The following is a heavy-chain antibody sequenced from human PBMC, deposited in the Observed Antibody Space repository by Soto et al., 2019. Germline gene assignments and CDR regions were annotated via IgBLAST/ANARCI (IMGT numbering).Heavy chain of an antibody. V-gene: IGHV1-69*13. CDR2: IIPIFGTA. CDR3: ARDSGVRSGYYYGNDY. D-gene: IGHD3-22*01. CDR1: GGTFSSYA. Sequence: SVKVSCKASGGTFSSYAISWVRQAPGQGLEWMGGIIPIFGTANYAQKFQGRVTITADESTSTAYMELSSLRSEDTAVYYCARDSGVRSGYYYGNDYWGQGTLVTVSS. J-gene: IGHJ4*02.